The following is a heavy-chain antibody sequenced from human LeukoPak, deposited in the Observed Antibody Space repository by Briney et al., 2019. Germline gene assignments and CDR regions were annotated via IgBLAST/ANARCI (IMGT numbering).Heavy chain of an antibody. V-gene: IGHV3-53*01. CDR2: IYSGGST. CDR1: GFTVSSNY. CDR3: ARIYSSGWYNDY. Sequence: GSLRLSCAASGFTVSSNYMSWVRQAPGKGLEWVSVIYSGGSTYYADSVKGRFTISRDNAKNSLHLQMNSLRDEDTAVYYCARIYSSGWYNDYWGQGTLVTVSS. J-gene: IGHJ4*02. D-gene: IGHD6-19*01.